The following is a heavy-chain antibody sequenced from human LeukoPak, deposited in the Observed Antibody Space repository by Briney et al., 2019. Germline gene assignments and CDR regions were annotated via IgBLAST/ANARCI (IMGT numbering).Heavy chain of an antibody. J-gene: IGHJ3*02. Sequence: SETLSLTCTVSGGSISSYYWSWIRQPPGKGLEWIGYIYYSGSTNYNPSLKSRVTISVDTSKNQFSLKLSSVTAADTAVYYCAGQGQGSWNAFDIWGQGTMVTVSS. D-gene: IGHD6-13*01. CDR1: GGSISSYY. CDR2: IYYSGST. V-gene: IGHV4-59*08. CDR3: AGQGQGSWNAFDI.